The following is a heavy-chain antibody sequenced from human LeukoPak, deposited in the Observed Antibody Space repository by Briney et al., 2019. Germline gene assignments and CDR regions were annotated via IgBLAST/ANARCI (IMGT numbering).Heavy chain of an antibody. D-gene: IGHD5-18*01. CDR3: ARRGQSGYSSGPEGLDL. Sequence: GESLKISCKASTYSFTKYWIAWVRQMPGKGLAWMGTIYPGDSDTRYNPPFQGHVTISADKSITTAFLQWSSLKASDTAVYYCARRGQSGYSSGPEGLDLWGQGTMVTVSS. CDR2: IYPGDSDT. J-gene: IGHJ3*01. CDR1: TYSFTKYW. V-gene: IGHV5-51*01.